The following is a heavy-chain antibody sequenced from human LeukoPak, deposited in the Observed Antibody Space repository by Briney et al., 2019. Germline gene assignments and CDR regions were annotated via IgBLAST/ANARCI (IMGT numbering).Heavy chain of an antibody. Sequence: ASVKVSCKASGYTFTGYYMHWVRQAPGQGLEWMGWINPNSGGTNYAQKFQGRVTMTRDTSISTAYMELSRLRSDDTAVYYCARSYSGSYYVDAFDIWGRGTMVTVSS. CDR1: GYTFTGYY. D-gene: IGHD1-26*01. J-gene: IGHJ3*02. V-gene: IGHV1-2*02. CDR3: ARSYSGSYYVDAFDI. CDR2: INPNSGGT.